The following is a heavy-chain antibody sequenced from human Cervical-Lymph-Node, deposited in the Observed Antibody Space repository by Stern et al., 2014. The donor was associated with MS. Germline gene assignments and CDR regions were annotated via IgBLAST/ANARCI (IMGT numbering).Heavy chain of an antibody. J-gene: IGHJ3*02. CDR3: AREAPVEPAATDAFDI. D-gene: IGHD2-2*01. Sequence: VQLVESGGGVVQPGRSLRLSCAASGFTFSTYGMHWVRQAPGKGLVWVAVIWSDGTNSLYADSVKGRFTISRDNSKNTLYLQMNTLRTEDTAVYYCAREAPVEPAATDAFDIWGRGTMVAVSS. CDR1: GFTFSTYG. CDR2: IWSDGTNS. V-gene: IGHV3-33*01.